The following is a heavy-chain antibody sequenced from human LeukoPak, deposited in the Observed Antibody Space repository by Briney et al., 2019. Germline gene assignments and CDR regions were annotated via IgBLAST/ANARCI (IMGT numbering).Heavy chain of an antibody. Sequence: ASVKVSCKASGYTFTGYYMHWVRQAPGQGLEWMGWINPNSGGTNYAQKLQGRVTMTRDTSISTAYMELSRLRSEDTAVYYCARPDYYDSSGYPDYWGQGTLVTVSS. CDR2: INPNSGGT. CDR1: GYTFTGYY. CDR3: ARPDYYDSSGYPDY. V-gene: IGHV1-2*02. J-gene: IGHJ4*02. D-gene: IGHD3-22*01.